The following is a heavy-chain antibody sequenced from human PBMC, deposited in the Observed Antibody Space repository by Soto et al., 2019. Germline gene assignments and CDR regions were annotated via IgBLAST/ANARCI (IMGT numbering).Heavy chain of an antibody. V-gene: IGHV3-30*18. CDR2: LAYDGNTK. D-gene: IGHD3-22*01. J-gene: IGHJ4*02. CDR3: AKVHYYDSSGYYYIDY. CDR1: GFTFSSHG. Sequence: QVQLVESGGGVVQPGRSLRLSCAASGFTFSSHGMHWVRQAPGKGLEWVALLAYDGNTKYYADSVKGRFTISRDTSKNTLYLQLNSLRPKDTAVYYCAKVHYYDSSGYYYIDYWGQGTLVTVSS.